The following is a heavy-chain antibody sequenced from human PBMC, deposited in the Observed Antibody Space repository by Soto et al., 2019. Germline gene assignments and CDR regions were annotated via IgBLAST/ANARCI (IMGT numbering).Heavy chain of an antibody. CDR3: ARDQNYDSSGLPVY. D-gene: IGHD3-22*01. CDR1: GGSISSGGYY. Sequence: QVQLQESGPGLVKPSQTLSLTCTVSGGSISSGGYYWSWIRQHPGKGLEWIGYIYYSGSTYYNPSLESLVTISVDTSKTQFSLKLSSVTAADTAVYYCARDQNYDSSGLPVYWGQGTLVTVSA. V-gene: IGHV4-31*01. CDR2: IYYSGST. J-gene: IGHJ4*02.